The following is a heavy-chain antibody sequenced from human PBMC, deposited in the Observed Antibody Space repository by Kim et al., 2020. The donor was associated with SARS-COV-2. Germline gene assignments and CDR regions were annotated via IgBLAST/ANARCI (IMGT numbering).Heavy chain of an antibody. J-gene: IGHJ4*02. V-gene: IGHV6-1*01. Sequence: RSQWYNDYAASVKSRITINPDTSKNQFSLHLNSVTPEDTAVYYCARGDLDYWGQGTLVTVSS. CDR2: RSQWYN. CDR3: ARGDLDY. D-gene: IGHD2-21*01.